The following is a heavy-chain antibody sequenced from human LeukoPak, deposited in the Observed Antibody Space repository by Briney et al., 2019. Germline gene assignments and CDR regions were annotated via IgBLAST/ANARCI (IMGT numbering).Heavy chain of an antibody. D-gene: IGHD3-10*01. CDR2: ITASGTTT. CDR1: GFTFSKYA. CDR3: AKYISDSGAYYAFDY. Sequence: GGSLRLSCAASGFTFSKYAMTWVRQAPGKGLEWVSAITASGTTTYYADSVKGWFTISRDDSKNTLSLQMDSLSAEDTALYYCAKYISDSGAYYAFDYWGQGTLVTVSS. J-gene: IGHJ4*02. V-gene: IGHV3-23*01.